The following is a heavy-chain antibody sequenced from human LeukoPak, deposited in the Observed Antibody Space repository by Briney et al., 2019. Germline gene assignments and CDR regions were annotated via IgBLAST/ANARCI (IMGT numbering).Heavy chain of an antibody. J-gene: IGHJ4*02. V-gene: IGHV4-59*11. D-gene: IGHD4-17*01. CDR1: GASISSHC. Sequence: KTSETLSLTCTVSGASISSHCWSWIRKPPGRGLEWIGYICYSGSTNSNPSLKSRVTISVDTSKNQFSLKLSSVTAADTAVFYCARVGDGDRIFDYWGQGILVTVSS. CDR3: ARVGDGDRIFDY. CDR2: ICYSGST.